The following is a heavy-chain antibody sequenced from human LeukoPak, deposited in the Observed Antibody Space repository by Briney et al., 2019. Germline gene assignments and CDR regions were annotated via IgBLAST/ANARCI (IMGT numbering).Heavy chain of an antibody. CDR2: INPDSGGT. V-gene: IGHV1-2*02. Sequence: ASVKVSCKASGYTFTGYYINWVRQAPGQGLEWLGWINPDSGGTNYAQKFQGRVTMTRDTSISTAYMELSRLRSDDTAVYYCARAGSSGYYLQYLQHWDQGTLVTVSS. J-gene: IGHJ1*01. D-gene: IGHD3-22*01. CDR1: GYTFTGYY. CDR3: ARAGSSGYYLQYLQH.